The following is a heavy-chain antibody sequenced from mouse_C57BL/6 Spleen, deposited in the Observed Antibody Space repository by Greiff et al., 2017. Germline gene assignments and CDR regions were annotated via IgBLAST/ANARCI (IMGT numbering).Heavy chain of an antibody. CDR1: GYTFTDYY. V-gene: IGHV1-19*01. D-gene: IGHD2-5*01. CDR2: INPYNGGT. J-gene: IGHJ4*01. Sequence: EVQLQQSGAVLVKPGASVKMSCKASGYTFTDYYMNWVKQSHGKSLEWIGGINPYNGGTRYNQKFKGKATLTVEISSSTAYMELNSLTSEDSAVYYCARSDSNYGRSAMDYWGQGTSVTVSS. CDR3: ARSDSNYGRSAMDY.